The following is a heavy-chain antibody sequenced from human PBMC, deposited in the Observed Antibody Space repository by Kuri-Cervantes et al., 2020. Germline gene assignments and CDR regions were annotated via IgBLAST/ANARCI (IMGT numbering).Heavy chain of an antibody. J-gene: IGHJ4*02. D-gene: IGHD3-16*01. V-gene: IGHV3-48*03. Sequence: LSLTCAASGFTFSTYEMNWVRQAPGKGLEWVSYISSSGSIKKYADSVRGRFTISRDNAKNSLHLQMNSLRAGDTAIYYCARINVEGFDHWGQGTLVTVSS. CDR3: ARINVEGFDH. CDR1: GFTFSTYE. CDR2: ISSSGSIK.